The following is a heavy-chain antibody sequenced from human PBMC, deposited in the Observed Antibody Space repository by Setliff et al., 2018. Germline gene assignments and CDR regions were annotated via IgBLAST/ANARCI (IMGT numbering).Heavy chain of an antibody. CDR1: GFTFNTYW. CDR3: TRDQDYYGMDV. V-gene: IGHV3-7*01. Sequence: PGGSLRLSCADSGFTFNTYWMTWVRQAPGKGLEWVASITHDGSKTYILDSVKGRFTISRDNTKNSLYLQMNSLRGEDTAVYHCTRDQDYYGMDVWGQGTTVTVSS. CDR2: ITHDGSKT. J-gene: IGHJ6*02.